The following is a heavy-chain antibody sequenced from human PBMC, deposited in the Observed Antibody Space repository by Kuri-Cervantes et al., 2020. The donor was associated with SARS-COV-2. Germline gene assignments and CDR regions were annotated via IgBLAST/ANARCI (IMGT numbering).Heavy chain of an antibody. CDR2: IYTSGST. V-gene: IGHV4-4*07. Sequence: SETLSLTCTVSGGSISSYYWSWIRQPAGKGLEWIGRIYTSGSTNYNPSLKSRVTMSVGTSKNQFSLKLSSVTAADTAVYYCARDWGIAARPDWFDPWGQGTLVTVSS. D-gene: IGHD6-6*01. CDR1: GGSISSYY. CDR3: ARDWGIAARPDWFDP. J-gene: IGHJ5*02.